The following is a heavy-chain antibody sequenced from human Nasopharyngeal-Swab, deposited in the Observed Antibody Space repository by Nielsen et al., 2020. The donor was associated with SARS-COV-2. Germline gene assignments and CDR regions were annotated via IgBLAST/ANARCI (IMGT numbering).Heavy chain of an antibody. D-gene: IGHD2-2*01. CDR3: ARARRTDIVVVPAAPRGYYMDV. CDR1: GDSVSSNSAA. V-gene: IGHV6-1*01. J-gene: IGHJ6*03. Sequence: SQTLSLTCAISGDSVSSNSAAWNWIRQSPSRGLEWLGRTYYRSKWYNDYAVSVKSRITINPDTSKIQFSLQLNSVTPEDTAVYYCARARRTDIVVVPAAPRGYYMDVWGKGTTVTVSS. CDR2: TYYRSKWYN.